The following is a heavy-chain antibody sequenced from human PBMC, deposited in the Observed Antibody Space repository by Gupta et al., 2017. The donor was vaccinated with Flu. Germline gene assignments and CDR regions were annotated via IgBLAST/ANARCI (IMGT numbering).Heavy chain of an antibody. CDR1: GFTFSSYR. J-gene: IGHJ6*02. Sequence: EVQLVESGGGLVQPGGSLRLSCAASGFTFSSYRMNWVRQAPGKGLEWVSYISSSSSTIYYADSVKGRFTISRDNAKNSLYLQMNSLRDEDTAVYYCARDYKQLRFLTDPYGMDVWGQGTTVTVSS. CDR2: ISSSSSTI. D-gene: IGHD3-3*01. V-gene: IGHV3-48*02. CDR3: ARDYKQLRFLTDPYGMDV.